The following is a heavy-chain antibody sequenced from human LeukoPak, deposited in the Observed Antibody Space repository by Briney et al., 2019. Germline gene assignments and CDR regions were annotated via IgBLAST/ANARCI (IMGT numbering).Heavy chain of an antibody. V-gene: IGHV3-23*01. CDR3: AKDRDGDFYFYMDV. CDR1: NFTIGVYA. D-gene: IGHD4-17*01. CDR2: ISASGDKT. J-gene: IGHJ6*03. Sequence: GGSLRLSCAASNFTIGVYAMSWVRQAPGKGLEWISLISASGDKTYYADSVKGRFTVSRDNSRNTMYLQMDSLRAEDTAVYYCAKDRDGDFYFYMDVWGTGTTVIVSS.